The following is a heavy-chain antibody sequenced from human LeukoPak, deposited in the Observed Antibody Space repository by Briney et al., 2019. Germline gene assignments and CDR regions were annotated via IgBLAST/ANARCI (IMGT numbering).Heavy chain of an antibody. Sequence: SQTLSFTCTVSGGSISSGDYYWSWIRQPPGKGLEWIGYIYYSGSTYYNPSLKSRVTISVDTSKNQFSLKLSSVTAADTAVYYCARAGYSGYELKDWGQGTLVTVSS. J-gene: IGHJ4*02. CDR3: ARAGYSGYELKD. CDR2: IYYSGST. CDR1: GGSISSGDYY. V-gene: IGHV4-30-4*08. D-gene: IGHD5-12*01.